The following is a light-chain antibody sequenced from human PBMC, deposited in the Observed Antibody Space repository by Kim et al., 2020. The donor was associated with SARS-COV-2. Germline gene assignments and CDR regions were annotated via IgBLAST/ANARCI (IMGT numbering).Light chain of an antibody. CDR1: QSISSW. CDR2: KAS. J-gene: IGKJ1*01. CDR3: QQYNSYWRT. Sequence: DIQMTQSPSTLSASVGDRVTITCRASQSISSWLAWYQQKPGKAPKLLIYKASNLEIGVPSRFSGSGSGTEFTLTISSLHPDDFATYYCQQYNSYWRTFGRGTKVEIK. V-gene: IGKV1-5*03.